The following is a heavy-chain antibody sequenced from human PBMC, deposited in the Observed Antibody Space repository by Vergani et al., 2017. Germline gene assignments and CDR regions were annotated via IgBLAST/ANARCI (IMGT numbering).Heavy chain of an antibody. V-gene: IGHV4-61*02. CDR1: GGSISSGSYY. CDR2: IYTSGST. CDR3: ARVRYGTEQWLVWEPSPEWYYYGMDV. Sequence: QVQLQESGPGLVKPSQTLSLTCTVSGGSISSGSYYWSWIRQPAGKGLEWIGRIYTSGSTNYNPSLKSRVTISVDTSKNQFSLKLSSVTAADTAVYYCARVRYGTEQWLVWEPSPEWYYYGMDVWGQGTTVTVSS. J-gene: IGHJ6*02. D-gene: IGHD6-19*01.